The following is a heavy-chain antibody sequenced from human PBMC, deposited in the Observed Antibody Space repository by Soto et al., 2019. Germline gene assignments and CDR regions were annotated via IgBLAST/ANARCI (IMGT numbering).Heavy chain of an antibody. D-gene: IGHD6-19*01. V-gene: IGHV3-48*03. Sequence: CGSLRLSCAASGFTFSGYEMSGGGQGPGGGLWWVSDISSSGSTIYYADSVKGRFTISRDNAKNSLYLQMNSLRAEDTAVYYCARRIPYSSGSFYYYGMDVWGQGTTVTVSS. CDR3: ARRIPYSSGSFYYYGMDV. CDR1: GFTFSGYE. J-gene: IGHJ6*02. CDR2: ISSSGSTI.